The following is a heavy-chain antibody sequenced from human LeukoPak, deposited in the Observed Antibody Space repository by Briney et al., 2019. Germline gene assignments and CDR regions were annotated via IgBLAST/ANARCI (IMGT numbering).Heavy chain of an antibody. J-gene: IGHJ6*02. CDR1: GYTFTSYY. CDR2: INPSGGST. D-gene: IGHD2-2*01. CDR3: ARGGIICSSTSCYAHYYYYYGMDV. Sequence: ASVKVSCKASGYTFTSYYMHWVRQAPGQGLEWMGIINPSGGSTSYAQKFQGRVTITADESTSTAYMELSSLRSEDTAVYYCARGGIICSSTSCYAHYYYYYGMDVWGQGTTVTVSS. V-gene: IGHV1-46*01.